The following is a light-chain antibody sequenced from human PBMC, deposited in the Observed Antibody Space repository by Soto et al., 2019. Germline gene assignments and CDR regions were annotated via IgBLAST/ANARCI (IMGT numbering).Light chain of an antibody. CDR2: EVN. CDR1: SSGVGGYNY. J-gene: IGLJ2*01. V-gene: IGLV2-14*01. Sequence: QSALTQPASVSGSPGQSITISCTGTSSGVGGYNYVSWYQQHPGKAPKLLIYEVNNRPSGVSNRFSGSKSGNTASLTISGLQAEDEADYYCNSYTSSSTRVFGGGTKVTVL. CDR3: NSYTSSSTRV.